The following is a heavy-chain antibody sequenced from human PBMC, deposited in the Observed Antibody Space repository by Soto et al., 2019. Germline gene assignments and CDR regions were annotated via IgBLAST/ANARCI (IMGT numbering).Heavy chain of an antibody. CDR1: GFNFSSYG. Sequence: GGSLRLSCEASGFNFSSYGIHWVRQAPGKGLEWVAIIWNDGSNEYYADSVKGRFTISRDNSKNTVYLQVSKLRAEDTAVYFCARDHTDSGAYSDSWAQGTLVTVSS. D-gene: IGHD3-22*01. CDR2: IWNDGSNE. CDR3: ARDHTDSGAYSDS. J-gene: IGHJ4*02. V-gene: IGHV3-33*01.